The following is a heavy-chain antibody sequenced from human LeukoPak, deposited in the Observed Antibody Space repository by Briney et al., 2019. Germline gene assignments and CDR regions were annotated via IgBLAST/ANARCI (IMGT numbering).Heavy chain of an antibody. V-gene: IGHV4-39*01. CDR3: ARHPAHSGSYFGY. CDR1: GGSISSSSYY. J-gene: IGHJ4*02. CDR2: IYYSGST. D-gene: IGHD1-26*01. Sequence: KPSETLSLTCTVSGGSISSSSYYWGWIRQPPGKGPEWIGSIYYSGSTYYNPSLKSRVTISVDTSKNQFSLKLSSVTAADTAVYYCARHPAHSGSYFGYWGQGTLVTVSS.